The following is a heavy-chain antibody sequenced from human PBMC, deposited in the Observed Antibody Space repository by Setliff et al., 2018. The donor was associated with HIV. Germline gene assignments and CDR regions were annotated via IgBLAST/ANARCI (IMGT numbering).Heavy chain of an antibody. V-gene: IGHV3-7*03. Sequence: GGSLRLSCAASGFTFSSHWMSWVRQAPGKGLEWVANIKQDESEEWYADSVKGRFTISRDNTKNSLYLQNNSLSAEDTAVYYCAREAYRLPWIDNWGQGTLVTVSS. CDR2: IKQDESEE. CDR3: AREAYRLPWIDN. J-gene: IGHJ4*02. CDR1: GFTFSSHW. D-gene: IGHD1-1*01.